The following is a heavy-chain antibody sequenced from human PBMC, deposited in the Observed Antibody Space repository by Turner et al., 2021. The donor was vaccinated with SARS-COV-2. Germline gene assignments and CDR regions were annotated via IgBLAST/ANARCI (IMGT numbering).Heavy chain of an antibody. Sequence: EVQLVESGGGLVQPGRSLRLSCAASGFTFDDYAMHWVRQAPVKGLEGVSGISWNSGSIAYADSVKGRFTISRDNAKNSLYVQMHSLRAEDTALYYCAKAPNREYYDFWSGYLYYFDYWGQGTLVTVSS. CDR2: ISWNSGSI. CDR3: AKAPNREYYDFWSGYLYYFDY. D-gene: IGHD3-3*01. CDR1: GFTFDDYA. J-gene: IGHJ4*02. V-gene: IGHV3-9*01.